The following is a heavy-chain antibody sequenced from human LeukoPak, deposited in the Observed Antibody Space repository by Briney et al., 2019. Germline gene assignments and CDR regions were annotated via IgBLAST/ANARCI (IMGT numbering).Heavy chain of an antibody. J-gene: IGHJ1*01. D-gene: IGHD2-21*01. Sequence: GGSLRLSCAASGFTFSSYWMHWVRQAPGKGLVWVSRIKSDGSTNYADSVKGRFTISRNNAKNTVSLQMNSLRAEDTGVYYCARAPSEIGGYCPEYFRHWGQGTLVTVSS. CDR3: ARAPSEIGGYCPEYFRH. V-gene: IGHV3-74*01. CDR2: IKSDGST. CDR1: GFTFSSYW.